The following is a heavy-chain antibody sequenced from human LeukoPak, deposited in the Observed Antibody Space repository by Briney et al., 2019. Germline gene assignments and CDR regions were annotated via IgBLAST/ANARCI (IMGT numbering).Heavy chain of an antibody. D-gene: IGHD6-6*01. CDR1: GYTFTGYY. V-gene: IGHV1-2*02. Sequence: ASVKVSCKASGYTFTGYYMHWVRQAPGQGLEWMGWINPNSGGTNYAQKLQGRVTMTRDTSISTAYMELSRLRSDDTAVYYCARDVGRIAARVRNWFDPWGQGTLVTVSS. CDR3: ARDVGRIAARVRNWFDP. J-gene: IGHJ5*02. CDR2: INPNSGGT.